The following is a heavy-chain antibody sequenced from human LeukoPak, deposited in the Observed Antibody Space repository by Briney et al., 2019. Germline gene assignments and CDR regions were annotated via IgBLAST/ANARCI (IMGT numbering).Heavy chain of an antibody. CDR3: ARSPRGAAAGTADY. Sequence: GGSLRLSCAASGFTFSSYSMNWVRQAPGKGLECVSSISSSSSYIYYADSVKGRFTISRDNAKNSLYLQMNSLRAEDTAVYYCARSPRGAAAGTADYWGQGTLVTVSS. V-gene: IGHV3-21*04. CDR2: ISSSSSYI. CDR1: GFTFSSYS. D-gene: IGHD6-13*01. J-gene: IGHJ4*02.